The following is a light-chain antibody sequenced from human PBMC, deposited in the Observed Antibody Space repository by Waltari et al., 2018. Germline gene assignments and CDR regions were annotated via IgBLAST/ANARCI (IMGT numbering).Light chain of an antibody. J-gene: IGLJ3*02. Sequence: NFMLTQPHSVSESPGKTVTISCTRSSGSIASNYVQWYQQRPGSAPTTVIYEDNQRPPGVPDRFSCSIDSSSNSASLTISGLKTEDEADYYCQSYDSSNHKVFGGGTKLTVL. CDR3: QSYDSSNHKV. V-gene: IGLV6-57*03. CDR1: SGSIASNY. CDR2: EDN.